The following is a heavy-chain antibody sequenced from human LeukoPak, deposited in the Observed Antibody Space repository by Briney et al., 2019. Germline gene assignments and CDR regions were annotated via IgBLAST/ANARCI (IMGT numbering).Heavy chain of an antibody. D-gene: IGHD3-10*01. V-gene: IGHV1-18*01. Sequence: ASVKVSCKASGYTFNNYGITWVRQAPGQGLEWMGCISAYNGNTNYAQKFQGRVTMTTDTSTSTAYMELRSLKYDDTAVYYCAREGGSGSYYNGNDYWGQGTLVTVSS. CDR1: GYTFNNYG. CDR2: ISAYNGNT. J-gene: IGHJ4*02. CDR3: AREGGSGSYYNGNDY.